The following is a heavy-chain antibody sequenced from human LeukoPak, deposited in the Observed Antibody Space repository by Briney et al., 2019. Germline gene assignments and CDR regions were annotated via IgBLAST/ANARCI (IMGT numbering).Heavy chain of an antibody. J-gene: IGHJ4*02. D-gene: IGHD6-19*01. CDR3: AKQGGGSGWYLSY. V-gene: IGHV3-30*18. Sequence: PGRSLRLSCAASRFTFSSFGMHWVRQAPGKGLEWVAVISYDGRNKYYADSVKGRFTISRDNSKNTLYLQMNSLRAEDTAVYYRAKQGGGSGWYLSYWGQGTLVTVSS. CDR2: ISYDGRNK. CDR1: RFTFSSFG.